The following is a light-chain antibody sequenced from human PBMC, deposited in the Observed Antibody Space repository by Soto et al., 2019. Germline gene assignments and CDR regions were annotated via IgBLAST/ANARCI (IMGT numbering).Light chain of an antibody. CDR1: QSVSSSF. Sequence: EIVLTQSPGTLSLSPGERATISCRASQSVSSSFLAWYQQKAGQAPRLLLYGASSRATGIPDRFSGSGSGTDFTLTISRLEPEDFAVDYCQQYDRSPWTFGQGTKVEIK. V-gene: IGKV3-20*01. CDR2: GAS. J-gene: IGKJ1*01. CDR3: QQYDRSPWT.